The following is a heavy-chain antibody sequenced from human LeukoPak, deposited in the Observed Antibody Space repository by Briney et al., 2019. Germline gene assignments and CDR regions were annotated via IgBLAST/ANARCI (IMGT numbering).Heavy chain of an antibody. D-gene: IGHD1-7*01. CDR1: GLTFRTTW. CDR3: ATARNFRFEY. CDR2: MNGEGTTI. J-gene: IGHJ4*02. V-gene: IGHV3-74*01. Sequence: GGSLRLSCATSGLTFRTTWMHWVRQAPGKGLIWVSRMNGEGTTIDYADSVKGRFTVSRDYAKNTLFLQMNNLRTEDTALYFCATARNFRFEYWGQGSLVIVSS.